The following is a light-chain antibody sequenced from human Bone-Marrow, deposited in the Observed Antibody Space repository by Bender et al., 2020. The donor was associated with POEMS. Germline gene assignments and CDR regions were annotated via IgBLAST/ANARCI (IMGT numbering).Light chain of an antibody. CDR3: SSYTSGSTWV. CDR2: DVS. V-gene: IGLV2-14*01. J-gene: IGLJ3*02. Sequence: QSALTQPASVSGSPGQSITISCTGTSSDVGGYDYVSWYQQHPGKAPKLIIYDVSYRPSGVSNRFSASKSGNTASLTISGLQAEDEAVYYCSSYTSGSTWVFGGGTKLTVL. CDR1: SSDVGGYDY.